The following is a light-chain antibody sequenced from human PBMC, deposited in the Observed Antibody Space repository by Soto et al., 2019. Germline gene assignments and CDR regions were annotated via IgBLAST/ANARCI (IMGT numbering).Light chain of an antibody. CDR2: EVS. V-gene: IGLV2-14*01. CDR1: NSDVGGYNY. Sequence: QSALTQPASVSGSPGQSITISCTGTNSDVGGYNYVSWYQHHPGKAPKLMIYEVSNRPSGVSNRFSGSKSGNTASLTISGLQAEDEADYYWTSYTTSNTVVFGGGTKLTVL. J-gene: IGLJ2*01. CDR3: TSYTTSNTVV.